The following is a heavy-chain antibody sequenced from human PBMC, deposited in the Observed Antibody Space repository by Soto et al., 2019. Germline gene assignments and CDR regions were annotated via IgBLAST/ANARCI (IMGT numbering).Heavy chain of an antibody. CDR1: GGTFSSYA. J-gene: IGHJ4*02. D-gene: IGHD2-15*01. Sequence: GASVKVSCKASGGTFSSYAISWVRQAPGQGLEWMGGIIPIFGTANYAQKFQGRVTITADKSTSTAYMELSSLRSEDTAVYYCAMRPIKGVVVVAASWDYWGQGTLVTVSS. V-gene: IGHV1-69*06. CDR2: IIPIFGTA. CDR3: AMRPIKGVVVVAASWDY.